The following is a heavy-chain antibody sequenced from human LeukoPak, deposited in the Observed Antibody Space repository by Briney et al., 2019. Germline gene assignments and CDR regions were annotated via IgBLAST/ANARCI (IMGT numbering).Heavy chain of an antibody. D-gene: IGHD3-3*01. CDR1: GFSFSSYW. CDR3: ARDYRCFFGVVASFMDV. V-gene: IGHV3-7*01. CDR2: INQSGSDK. Sequence: PGGSLRLSCAASGFSFSSYWMSWVRQAPGKGLEWVANINQSGSDKYYVDSVKGRFTISRDNAKNSLYVQMNSLRAEDTAVYYCARDYRCFFGVVASFMDVWGKGTTVTVSS. J-gene: IGHJ6*03.